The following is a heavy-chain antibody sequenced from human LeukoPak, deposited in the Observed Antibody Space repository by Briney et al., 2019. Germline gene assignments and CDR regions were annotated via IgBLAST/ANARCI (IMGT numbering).Heavy chain of an antibody. D-gene: IGHD5-24*01. J-gene: IGHJ4*02. Sequence: SETLSLTCAVYGGSFSSYYWSWIRQPPGKGLEWIGEINHSGSTNYNPSLKSRVTISVDTSKNQFSLQLNSVTPEDTAVYYCAREAAITRFDYWGQGTLVTVSS. V-gene: IGHV4-34*01. CDR1: GGSFSSYY. CDR3: AREAAITRFDY. CDR2: INHSGST.